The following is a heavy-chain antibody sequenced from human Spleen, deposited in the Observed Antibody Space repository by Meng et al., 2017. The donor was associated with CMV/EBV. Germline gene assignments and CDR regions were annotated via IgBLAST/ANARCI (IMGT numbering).Heavy chain of an antibody. J-gene: IGHJ4*02. D-gene: IGHD5-24*01. CDR2: INTYNGNT. V-gene: IGHV1-18*01. CDR1: GYSFVSYP. Sequence: GESLKVSCKTSGYSFVSYPISWVRQAPGQGLEWMGWINTYNGNTNYAQKLQGRVTMTTDTITSTAYMEVRSLRSDDTAVYYCARGDGSNYGCLDYWGQGTLVTVSS. CDR3: ARGDGSNYGCLDY.